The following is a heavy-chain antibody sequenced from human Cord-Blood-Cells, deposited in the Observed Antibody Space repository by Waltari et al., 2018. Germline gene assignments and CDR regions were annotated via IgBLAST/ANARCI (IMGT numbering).Heavy chain of an antibody. CDR2: SNTNRGGT. V-gene: IGHV1-2*02. D-gene: IGHD6-6*01. Sequence: QVQLVQSGAEVKKHGASVKVSCKASGYTFTGYYMHWVRQAPGHGLEWMGWSNTNRGGTNYAQKFQVRVTMTSDTSISTAYMELSRLRADDTAVYYCARDRGGKKQLVHYWGQGTLVTVSS. CDR1: GYTFTGYY. J-gene: IGHJ4*02. CDR3: ARDRGGKKQLVHY.